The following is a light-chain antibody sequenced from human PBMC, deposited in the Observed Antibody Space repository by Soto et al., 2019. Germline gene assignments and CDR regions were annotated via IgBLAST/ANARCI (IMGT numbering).Light chain of an antibody. J-gene: IGKJ2*01. V-gene: IGKV3-20*01. Sequence: EIVLTQSPGTLSLSPGERATLSCRASQSFGSSYLAWYQQKPGQAPRLLIYGASSRATGIPDRFSGSGSGTDFTLTISRLEPEDFAVYYCQVYNSWPPDLFGQGTKLEIK. CDR3: QVYNSWPPDL. CDR1: QSFGSSY. CDR2: GAS.